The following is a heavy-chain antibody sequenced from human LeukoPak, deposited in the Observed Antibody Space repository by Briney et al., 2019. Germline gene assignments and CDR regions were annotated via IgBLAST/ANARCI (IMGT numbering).Heavy chain of an antibody. J-gene: IGHJ4*02. CDR1: GFTFSSYA. V-gene: IGHV3-30*01. CDR2: ISYDGSNK. D-gene: IGHD2-2*02. CDR3: ARGYCSSTSCYRIFDY. Sequence: PGGSLRLSCAASGFTFSSYAMPWVRQAPGKGLEWVAVISYDGSNKYYADSVKGRFTISRDNSKNTLYLQMNSLRAEDTAVYYCARGYCSSTSCYRIFDYWGQGTLVTVCS.